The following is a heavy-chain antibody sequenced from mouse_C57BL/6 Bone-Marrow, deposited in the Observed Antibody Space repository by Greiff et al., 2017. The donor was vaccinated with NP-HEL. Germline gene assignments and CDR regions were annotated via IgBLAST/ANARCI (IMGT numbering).Heavy chain of an antibody. CDR1: GFTFSDYY. CDR2: ISNGGGST. CDR3: ARPNDYLYAMDY. Sequence: EVQGVESGGGLVQPGGSLKLSCAASGFTFSDYYMYWVRQTPEKRLEWVAYISNGGGSTYYPDTVKGRFTISRDNAKNTLYLQMSRLKSEDTAMYYCARPNDYLYAMDYWGQGTSVTVSS. J-gene: IGHJ4*01. V-gene: IGHV5-12*01. D-gene: IGHD2-4*01.